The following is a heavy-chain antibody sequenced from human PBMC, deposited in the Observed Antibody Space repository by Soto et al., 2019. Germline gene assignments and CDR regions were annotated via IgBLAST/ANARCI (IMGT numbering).Heavy chain of an antibody. CDR2: VYYSGGA. CDR3: GRVVEGATRHTDLDS. D-gene: IGHD2-21*01. J-gene: IGHJ5*01. V-gene: IGHV4-39*01. CDR1: GVSIHNSHSF. Sequence: SETLSLTCTVSGVSIHNSHSFWGWIRQPPGKGLEFIGTVYYSGGAHYNSSLKSRGTISVDTANNQVSLRMRSLTAADTAVYYCGRVVEGATRHTDLDSWGQGTLVTVSS.